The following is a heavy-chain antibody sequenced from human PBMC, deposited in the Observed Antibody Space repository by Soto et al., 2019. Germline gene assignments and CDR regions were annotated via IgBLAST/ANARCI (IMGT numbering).Heavy chain of an antibody. D-gene: IGHD6-13*01. CDR3: ARGLKGGIAAHDAFDI. CDR1: GGSFSGYY. J-gene: IGHJ3*02. V-gene: IGHV4-34*01. Sequence: SSETLSLTCAVYGGSFSGYYWSWIRQPPGKGLEWIGEINHSGSTNYNPSLKSRVTISVDTSKNQFSLKLSSVTAADTAVYYCARGLKGGIAAHDAFDIWGQGTMVTVSS. CDR2: INHSGST.